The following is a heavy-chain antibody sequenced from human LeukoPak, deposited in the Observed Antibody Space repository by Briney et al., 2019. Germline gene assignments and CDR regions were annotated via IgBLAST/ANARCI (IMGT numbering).Heavy chain of an antibody. D-gene: IGHD3-22*01. CDR3: ARGHYYDSSGYYGY. CDR1: GFTFSDYY. Sequence: MTGGSLRLSCAASGFTFSDYYMSWIGQAPGKGLEWVSYISSSGSTIYYADSVRGRFTISRDNAKNSLYLQMNSLRAEDTAVYYCARGHYYDSSGYYGYWGQGTLVTVSS. V-gene: IGHV3-11*01. CDR2: ISSSGSTI. J-gene: IGHJ4*02.